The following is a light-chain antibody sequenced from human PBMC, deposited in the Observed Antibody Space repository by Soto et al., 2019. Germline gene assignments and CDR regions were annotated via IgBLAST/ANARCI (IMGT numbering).Light chain of an antibody. J-gene: IGKJ1*01. CDR3: QQYCYSRCT. CDR1: QSVSSNY. Sequence: ELVLTQSPGTLSLSPGERATLSCRASQSVSSNYVAWYQHKPGQAPRLLIYAAFSRATGTPDRFSGSGSGTDFTLTLNRLEPEDFAVYYCQQYCYSRCTFGQGTKVEIQ. V-gene: IGKV3-20*01. CDR2: AAF.